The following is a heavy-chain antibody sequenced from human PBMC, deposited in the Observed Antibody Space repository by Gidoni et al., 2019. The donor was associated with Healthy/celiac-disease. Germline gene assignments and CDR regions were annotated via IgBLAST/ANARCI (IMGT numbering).Heavy chain of an antibody. V-gene: IGHV3-30*18. J-gene: IGHJ6*02. CDR3: AKERGYGDYDYYYYGMDV. D-gene: IGHD4-17*01. CDR1: GFTFSRSG. CDR2: ISYDGSNK. Sequence: LVESGGGVVQPGRSLRLSCAASGFTFSRSGMHWVRQAPGKGLEWVAVISYDGSNKYYADSVKGLFTISRDNSKNTLYLQMNSLRAEDTAVYYCAKERGYGDYDYYYYGMDVWGQGTTVTVSS.